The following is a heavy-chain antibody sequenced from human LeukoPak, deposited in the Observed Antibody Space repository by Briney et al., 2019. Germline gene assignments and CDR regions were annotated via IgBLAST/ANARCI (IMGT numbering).Heavy chain of an antibody. CDR1: GLTFSNYS. J-gene: IGHJ4*02. CDR2: ISSSGGTI. D-gene: IGHD3-10*01. V-gene: IGHV3-48*01. Sequence: PGGSLRLSCAASGLTFSNYSIIWVRQSPGKGLEWLSYISSSGGTIYYADSVTGRFAISRDNAKNSLYLQMDSLSGEDTDVYYCARVRSGNSFENWGQGTLATVSS. CDR3: ARVRSGNSFEN.